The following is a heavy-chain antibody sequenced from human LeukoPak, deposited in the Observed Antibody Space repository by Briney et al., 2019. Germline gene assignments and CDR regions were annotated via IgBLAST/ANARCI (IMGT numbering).Heavy chain of an antibody. CDR3: ATDDLGYCGSTSCAHFDY. CDR1: GGTFSSYA. V-gene: IGHV1-69*05. D-gene: IGHD2-2*01. J-gene: IGHJ4*02. CDR2: IIPIFGTA. Sequence: SVKVSCKASGGTFSSYAISWVRQAPGQGLEWMGGIIPIFGTANYAQKFQGRVTITTDESTSTAYMELSSLRSEDTAVYYCATDDLGYCGSTSCAHFDYWGQGTLVTVSS.